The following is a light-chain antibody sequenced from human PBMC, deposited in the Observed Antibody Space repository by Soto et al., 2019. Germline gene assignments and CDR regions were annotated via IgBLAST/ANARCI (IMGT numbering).Light chain of an antibody. J-gene: IGLJ1*01. V-gene: IGLV2-14*01. CDR2: EVR. Sequence: QSALTQPASVSGSAGQSITISCSGTMRDVGAYNLVSWYQQHPGTAPKLIIYEVRNRPSGISSRFSGSRSGNTASLTISGLQPEDEGDYYCSAYTAISTLVFGTGTKVTVL. CDR1: MRDVGAYNL. CDR3: SAYTAISTLV.